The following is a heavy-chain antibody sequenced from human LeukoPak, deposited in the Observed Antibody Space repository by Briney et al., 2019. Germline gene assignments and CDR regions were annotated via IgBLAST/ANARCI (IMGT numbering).Heavy chain of an antibody. CDR2: ISGSGGST. CDR1: GFTFSSYA. V-gene: IGHV3-23*01. Sequence: GGSLRLSCAASGFTFSSYAMSWVRQAPGKGLEWVSAISGSGGSTYYADSVKGRFTISRDNSKNTLYLQMNSLRAEDTAVYYCAKPRGYSYGRGYYFDYWGQGTLVTVSS. J-gene: IGHJ4*02. D-gene: IGHD5-18*01. CDR3: AKPRGYSYGRGYYFDY.